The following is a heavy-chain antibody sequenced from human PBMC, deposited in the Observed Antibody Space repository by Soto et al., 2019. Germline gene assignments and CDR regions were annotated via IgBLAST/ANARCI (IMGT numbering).Heavy chain of an antibody. D-gene: IGHD3-22*01. V-gene: IGHV4-61*01. CDR2: IYYSGST. CDR3: AREYCYDTSGYSNWFDP. J-gene: IGHJ5*02. Sequence: QVQLQESGPGLVKPSETLSLTCTVSGGSVSSGSYYWSWIRPPPGKGLEWIGYIYYSGSTNYNPPPRSRVTRSVDTSKKQYSLKLSSVTAADTAVYYWAREYCYDTSGYSNWFDPWGQGTLVTVAS. CDR1: GGSVSSGSYY.